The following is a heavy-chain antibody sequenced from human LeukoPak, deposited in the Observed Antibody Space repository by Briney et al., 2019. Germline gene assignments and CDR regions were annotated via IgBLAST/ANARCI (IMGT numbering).Heavy chain of an antibody. CDR2: FYIGGST. D-gene: IGHD5-24*01. Sequence: GGSLRLSCAVSGFTVSDNYMSWVRQAPGKGLEWVSVFYIGGSTYYADSVKGGFTISRDNSKNSVYLQMNSLRVEDTAVYYCARGDGYNFFDHWGQGTLVTVSS. J-gene: IGHJ4*02. V-gene: IGHV3-66*01. CDR1: GFTVSDNY. CDR3: ARGDGYNFFDH.